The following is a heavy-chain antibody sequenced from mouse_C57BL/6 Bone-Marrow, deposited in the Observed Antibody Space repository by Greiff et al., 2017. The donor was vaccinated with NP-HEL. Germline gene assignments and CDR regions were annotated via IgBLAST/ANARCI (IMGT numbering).Heavy chain of an antibody. CDR2: ISGGGGNT. CDR1: GFTFSSYT. J-gene: IGHJ1*03. Sequence: EVKLMESGGGLVKPGGSLKLSCAASGFTFSSYTMSWVRQTPEKRLEWVATISGGGGNTYYPDSVKGRFTISRDNAKNTLYLQMSSLRSEDTALYYCARRYYGSGYVRSFDVWGTGTTVTVSS. V-gene: IGHV5-9*01. D-gene: IGHD1-1*01. CDR3: ARRYYGSGYVRSFDV.